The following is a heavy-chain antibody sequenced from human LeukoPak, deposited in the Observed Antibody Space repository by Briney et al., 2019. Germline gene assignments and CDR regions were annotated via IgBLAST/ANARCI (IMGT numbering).Heavy chain of an antibody. Sequence: PGGSLRLSCAASGFTFSSYAMSWVRQAPGKGLEWVSAISGSGGSTYYADSVKGRFTISRDNSKNTLYLQMNSLRAEDTAVYYCAKVSRSVWADYPPHSPSSTVTQDYWGQGTLVTVSS. CDR1: GFTFSSYA. CDR3: AKVSRSVWADYPPHSPSSTVTQDY. J-gene: IGHJ4*02. CDR2: ISGSGGST. D-gene: IGHD4-17*01. V-gene: IGHV3-23*01.